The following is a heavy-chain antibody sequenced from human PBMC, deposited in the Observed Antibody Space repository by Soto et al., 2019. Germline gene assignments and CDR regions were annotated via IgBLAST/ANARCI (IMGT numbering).Heavy chain of an antibody. V-gene: IGHV3-23*01. Sequence: EVQLLESGGGLVQPGGSLRLSCAASGFTFSSYAMSWVRQAPGKGLEWVSAISGSGGSTYYADSVKGRFTISRDNSKNTLYLQINSLRAEDTAVYYCAKDRSPWFGELSSWEKIYGMDVWGQGTTVTVSS. CDR3: AKDRSPWFGELSSWEKIYGMDV. D-gene: IGHD3-10*01. CDR1: GFTFSSYA. J-gene: IGHJ6*02. CDR2: ISGSGGST.